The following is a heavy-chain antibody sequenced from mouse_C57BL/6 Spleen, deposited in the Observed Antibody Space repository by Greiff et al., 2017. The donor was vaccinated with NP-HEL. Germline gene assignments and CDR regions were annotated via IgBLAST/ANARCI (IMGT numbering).Heavy chain of an antibody. CDR2: IHPNSGST. Sequence: QVQLQQPGAELVKPGASVKLSCKASGYTFTSYWMHWVKQRPGQGLEWIGMIHPNSGSTNYNEKFKSKATLTVDKSSSTAYMQLSSLTSEDSAVYYCARSGELGGSDYWGQGTTLTVSS. CDR3: ARSGELGGSDY. CDR1: GYTFTSYW. J-gene: IGHJ2*01. D-gene: IGHD4-1*01. V-gene: IGHV1-64*01.